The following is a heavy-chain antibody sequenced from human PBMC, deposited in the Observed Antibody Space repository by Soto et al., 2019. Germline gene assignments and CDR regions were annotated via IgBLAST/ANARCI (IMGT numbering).Heavy chain of an antibody. J-gene: IGHJ4*02. CDR3: AKAYPDSSGWYSLYY. Sequence: GGSLRLSCTASGFTFSSYVMHWVRQAPGKGLEWVAVISYDGSNKYYADSVKGRFTISRDNSKNTLYLQMNSLRAEDTAVYYCAKAYPDSSGWYSLYYWGQGTLVTVSS. CDR2: ISYDGSNK. V-gene: IGHV3-30*18. CDR1: GFTFSSYV. D-gene: IGHD6-19*01.